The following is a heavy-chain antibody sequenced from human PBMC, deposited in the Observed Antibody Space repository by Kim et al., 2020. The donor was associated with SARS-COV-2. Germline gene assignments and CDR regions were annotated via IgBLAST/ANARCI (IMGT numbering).Heavy chain of an antibody. V-gene: IGHV3-66*02. CDR1: GFTVSNNY. D-gene: IGHD3-22*01. CDR3: ARGYDTSGYHFDY. Sequence: GGSLRLSCAASGFTVSNNYMTWVRQAPGKGLEWVSLIYSGGSTYYADSVKGRFTISRDNFKNTLYLQMNSLGAEDTAVYYCARGYDTSGYHFDYWGQGTLVTVSS. J-gene: IGHJ4*02. CDR2: IYSGGST.